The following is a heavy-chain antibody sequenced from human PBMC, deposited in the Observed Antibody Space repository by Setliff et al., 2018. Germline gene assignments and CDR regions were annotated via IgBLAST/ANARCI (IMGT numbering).Heavy chain of an antibody. Sequence: ASVKVSCKDSGYTFSTYGISWVRQAPGQGLEWMGIINPSGGSTSYAQKFQGRVTMTRDTSTSTVYMELSSLRSEDTAVYYCAKRPEHVDMYFDYWGQGALVTVSS. V-gene: IGHV1-46*01. J-gene: IGHJ4*02. CDR3: AKRPEHVDMYFDY. CDR2: INPSGGST. CDR1: GYTFSTYG.